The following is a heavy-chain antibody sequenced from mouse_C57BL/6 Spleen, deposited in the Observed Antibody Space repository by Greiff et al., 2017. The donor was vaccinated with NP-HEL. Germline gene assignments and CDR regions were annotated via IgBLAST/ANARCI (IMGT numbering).Heavy chain of an antibody. V-gene: IGHV5-4*01. J-gene: IGHJ2*01. D-gene: IGHD1-3*01. CDR2: ISDGGSYT. Sequence: EVMLVESGGGLVKPGGSLKLSCAASGFTFSSYAMSWVRQTPEKRLEWVATISDGGSYTYYPDNVKGRFTISRDNAKNNLYLQMSHLKSEDTAMYYCARDTSSHYWGQGTTLTVSS. CDR1: GFTFSSYA. CDR3: ARDTSSHY.